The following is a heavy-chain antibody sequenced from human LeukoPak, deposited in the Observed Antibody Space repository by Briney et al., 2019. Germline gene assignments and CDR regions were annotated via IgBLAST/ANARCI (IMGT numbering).Heavy chain of an antibody. CDR1: GFTFSRYE. CDR2: ISYDGSNE. CDR3: ARQSGTMVTTRFDY. J-gene: IGHJ4*02. V-gene: IGHV3-30*04. Sequence: TGGSLRLSCAASGFTFSRYEMNWVRQAPGKGLEWVAIISYDGSNEYYADSVKGRFTISRDNSKNTLYLQMNSLRAEDTAIYYCARQSGTMVTTRFDYWGQGTLVTVSS. D-gene: IGHD4-17*01.